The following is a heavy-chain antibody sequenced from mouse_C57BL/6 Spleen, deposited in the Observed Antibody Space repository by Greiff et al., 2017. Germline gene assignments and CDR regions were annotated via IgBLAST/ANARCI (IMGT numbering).Heavy chain of an antibody. CDR2: IYPGSGST. D-gene: IGHD1-1*01. J-gene: IGHJ2*01. CDR1: GYTFTSYW. CDR3: ARGGVGSYYGSSLYFDY. V-gene: IGHV1-55*01. Sequence: QVQLQQPGAELVKPGASVKMSCKASGYTFTSYWITWVKQRPGQGLEWIGDIYPGSGSTNYNEKFKSKATLTVDTSSSTAYMQLSSLTSEDSAVYYCARGGVGSYYGSSLYFDYWGQGTTLTVSS.